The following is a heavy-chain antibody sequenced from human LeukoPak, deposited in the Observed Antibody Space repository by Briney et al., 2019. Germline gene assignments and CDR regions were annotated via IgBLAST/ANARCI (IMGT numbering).Heavy chain of an antibody. CDR2: IKSKTDGGTT. V-gene: IGHV3-15*01. J-gene: IGHJ5*02. CDR1: GFTLTNYA. CDR3: TRRGFHFDP. D-gene: IGHD3-10*01. Sequence: GGSLRLSCAASGFTLTNYAMSWVRQAPGKGLEWVGRIKSKTDGGTTDYAAPVKGRFTISRDDSKNTLYLQMNSLKTEDTAVYYCTRRGFHFDPWGQGTLVTVSS.